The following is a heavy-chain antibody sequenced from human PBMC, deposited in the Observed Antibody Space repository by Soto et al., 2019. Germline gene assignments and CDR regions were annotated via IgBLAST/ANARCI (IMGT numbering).Heavy chain of an antibody. Sequence: GGSLRLSCAASGFTFSSYSMNWVRQAPGKGLEWVSYISSSSSTIYYADSVKGRFTISRDNAKNSLYLQMNSLRAEDTAVYYCARDGREGYFDWLLSGNWFDPWGQGTLVTVSS. CDR3: ARDGREGYFDWLLSGNWFDP. V-gene: IGHV3-48*01. CDR2: ISSSSSTI. D-gene: IGHD3-9*01. J-gene: IGHJ5*02. CDR1: GFTFSSYS.